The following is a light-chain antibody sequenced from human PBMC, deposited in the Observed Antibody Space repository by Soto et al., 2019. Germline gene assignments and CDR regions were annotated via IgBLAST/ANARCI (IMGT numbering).Light chain of an antibody. J-gene: IGKJ1*01. V-gene: IGKV1-5*03. CDR2: KAS. CDR3: QQYNSYPWT. Sequence: DIQMTQSPSTLSASVGDRVTITCRASQSISSRLAWYQQKPGKAPKLLIYKASSLESGLPSRFSGSGSGTEFTLTISSLQPDDFANYYCQQYNSYPWTFGQGTKVEIK. CDR1: QSISSR.